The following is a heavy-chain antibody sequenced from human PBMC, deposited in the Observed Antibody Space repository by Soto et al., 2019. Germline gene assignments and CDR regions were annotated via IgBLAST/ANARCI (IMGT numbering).Heavy chain of an antibody. CDR2: INHSGST. J-gene: IGHJ6*02. CDR3: ARGLPMITFGGPPKGYYGMDV. Sequence: SETLYLTCAVYGGSFSGYYWSWIRQPPGKGLEWIGEINHSGSTNYNPSLKSRVTISVDTSKNQFSLKLSPVTAADTAVYYCARGLPMITFGGPPKGYYGMDVWGQGTTVTVSS. CDR1: GGSFSGYY. D-gene: IGHD3-16*01. V-gene: IGHV4-34*01.